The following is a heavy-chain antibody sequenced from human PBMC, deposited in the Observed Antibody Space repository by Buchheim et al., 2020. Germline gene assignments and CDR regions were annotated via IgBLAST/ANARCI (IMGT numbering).Heavy chain of an antibody. J-gene: IGHJ4*02. Sequence: EVQLVESGGGLVQPGGSLRLSCAASGFSFSSYWMHWVRQAPGKGLEWVSAISGSGGSTYYADSVKGRFTISRDNSKNTLYLQMNSLRAEDTAVYYCAKGSGSGYGSRSYYFDYWGQGTL. D-gene: IGHD3-10*01. CDR2: ISGSGGST. CDR3: AKGSGSGYGSRSYYFDY. CDR1: GFSFSSYW. V-gene: IGHV3-23*04.